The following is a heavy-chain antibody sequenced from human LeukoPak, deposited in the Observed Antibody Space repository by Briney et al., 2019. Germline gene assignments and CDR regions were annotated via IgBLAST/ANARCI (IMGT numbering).Heavy chain of an antibody. CDR3: ARVGSGPGFDY. Sequence: GGSLRLSCAASGFTFSSYAMHWVRQAPGKGLEWVAVISYDGSNKYYADSVKGRFTISRDNSKNTLYLQMNSLRAEDTAVYYCARVGSGPGFDYWGQGTLVTVSS. D-gene: IGHD6-19*01. J-gene: IGHJ4*02. V-gene: IGHV3-30-3*01. CDR1: GFTFSSYA. CDR2: ISYDGSNK.